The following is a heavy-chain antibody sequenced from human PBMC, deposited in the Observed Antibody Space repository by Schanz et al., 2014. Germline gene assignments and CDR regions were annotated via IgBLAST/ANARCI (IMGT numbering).Heavy chain of an antibody. D-gene: IGHD2-15*01. Sequence: EVQLLESGGGLVQPGRSLRLSCAASGFMFSSYGMHWVRQAPGKGLEWVSALSEGGGGTHYADSVKGRFTISRDNSKNTLYLQMNSLRAEDTAVYYCAKTPREYCNYDSCPNWFDSWGQGTLVTVSS. J-gene: IGHJ5*01. CDR1: GFMFSSYG. CDR3: AKTPREYCNYDSCPNWFDS. CDR2: LSEGGGGT. V-gene: IGHV3-23*01.